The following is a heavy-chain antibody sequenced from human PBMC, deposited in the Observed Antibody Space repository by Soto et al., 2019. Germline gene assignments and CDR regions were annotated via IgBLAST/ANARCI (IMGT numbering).Heavy chain of an antibody. CDR3: ARYFMVPVDFFDY. CDR1: NGSLSSNY. CDR2: IYYSGST. D-gene: IGHD3-10*01. V-gene: IGHV4-59*01. Sequence: SETLSLTCTVSNGSLSSNYWSWIRQSQGKGREWIGNIYYSGSTNYNPSLRSRVTMSVDTSKNQFTLKLSSVTAADTGVYFCARYFMVPVDFFDYWGQGTPVTVSS. J-gene: IGHJ4*02.